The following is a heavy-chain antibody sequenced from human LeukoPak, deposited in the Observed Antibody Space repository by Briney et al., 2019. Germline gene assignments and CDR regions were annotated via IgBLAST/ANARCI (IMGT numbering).Heavy chain of an antibody. CDR3: AKGRAGYCSGGSCYSASDY. D-gene: IGHD2-15*01. CDR1: GFTFTDYA. V-gene: IGHV3-23*01. Sequence: GGSLRLSCAASGFTFTDYAMSWVRQAPGKGLEWVSAITDSGGTTYYADSVKGRFTISRDNSKNMLYLQMNGLRAEDTAVYYCAKGRAGYCSGGSCYSASDYWGQGTLVTVSS. CDR2: ITDSGGTT. J-gene: IGHJ4*02.